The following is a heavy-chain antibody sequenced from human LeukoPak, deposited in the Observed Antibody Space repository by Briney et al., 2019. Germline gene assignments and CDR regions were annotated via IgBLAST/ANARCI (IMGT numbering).Heavy chain of an antibody. CDR1: GYTFTSYG. J-gene: IGHJ6*03. V-gene: IGHV1-18*01. Sequence: ASVKVSCKASGYTFTSYGISWVRQAPAQGLEWMGWISAYNGNTNYAQKLQGRVTMTTDTSTSTAYMELRSLRSDDTAVYYCASGAQTSSAYYYYYYYMDVWGKGTTVTVSS. D-gene: IGHD4/OR15-4a*01. CDR2: ISAYNGNT. CDR3: ASGAQTSSAYYYYYYYMDV.